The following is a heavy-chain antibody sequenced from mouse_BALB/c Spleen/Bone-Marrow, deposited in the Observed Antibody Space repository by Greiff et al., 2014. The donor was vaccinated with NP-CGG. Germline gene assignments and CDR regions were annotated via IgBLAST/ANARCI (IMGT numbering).Heavy chain of an antibody. J-gene: IGHJ3*01. Sequence: VQLQQSGPELVKPGASVKISCKASGYTFTDYYINWVKQKPGLGLEWIGWIYPGSGNTKYNEKFKGKATLTVDTSSSTAYMQLSSLTSEDTAVYFCARSGGYYVRFAYWGQGTLVTVSA. CDR2: IYPGSGNT. D-gene: IGHD2-3*01. CDR1: GYTFTDYY. CDR3: ARSGGYYVRFAY. V-gene: IGHV1-84*02.